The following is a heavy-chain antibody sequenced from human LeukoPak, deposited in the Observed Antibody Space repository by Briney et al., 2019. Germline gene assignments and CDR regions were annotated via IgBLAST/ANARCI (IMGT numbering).Heavy chain of an antibody. CDR1: GGSISSYY. J-gene: IGHJ4*02. CDR3: AGVHLNGDDL. V-gene: IGHV4-4*07. D-gene: IGHD5-12*01. CDR2: IYTSGST. Sequence: KASETLSLTCTVSGGSISSYYWSWIPQPAGKGLEWIGRIYTSGSTNYNPSLKSRVTMSVDTSKNQFSLKLSSVTAADTAVYYCAGVHLNGDDLWGQGTLVTVSS.